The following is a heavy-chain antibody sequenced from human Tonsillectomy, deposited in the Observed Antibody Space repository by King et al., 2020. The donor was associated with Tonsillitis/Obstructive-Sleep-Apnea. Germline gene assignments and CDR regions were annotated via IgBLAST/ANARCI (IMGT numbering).Heavy chain of an antibody. J-gene: IGHJ6*03. CDR3: AGSIFGVVIQNYYYYVDV. V-gene: IGHV4-34*01. CDR1: GGSFSGYY. Sequence: VQLKQWGAGLLKPSETLSLTCAVYGGSFSGYYWSWIRQPPGKGLEWIGEINHSGSTNYNPSLKSRVTISVDTSKNQFSLKLSSVTAADTAVYYCAGSIFGVVIQNYYYYVDVWGKGTTVTVSS. D-gene: IGHD3-3*01. CDR2: INHSGST.